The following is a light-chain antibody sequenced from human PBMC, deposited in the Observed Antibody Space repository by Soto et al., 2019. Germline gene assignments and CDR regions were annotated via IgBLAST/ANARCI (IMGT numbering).Light chain of an antibody. CDR1: QSVSSN. Sequence: EIVMTQSPATLSVSPGERATLSCRASQSVSSNLAWYQQKPGQAHRLLIYRASTRATGIPARFSGSGSGTDFTLTITSLQSEEFAVYYCQHYHNWPPWTFGQGTKVEIK. V-gene: IGKV3-15*01. J-gene: IGKJ1*01. CDR3: QHYHNWPPWT. CDR2: RAS.